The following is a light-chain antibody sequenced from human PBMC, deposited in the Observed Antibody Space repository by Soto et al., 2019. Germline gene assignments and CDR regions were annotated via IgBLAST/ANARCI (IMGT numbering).Light chain of an antibody. CDR1: SSDVGSYKY. J-gene: IGLJ2*01. CDR3: CSNAGSDNLV. Sequence: QSALTQPPSASGSPGQSVTISCTGISSDVGSYKYVSWYQQYPGKAPKLMVYEVNKRPSGVPDRFSGSKSGNTASLTVSGLQAEDEADYYCCSNAGSDNLVFGGGTQLTVL. V-gene: IGLV2-8*01. CDR2: EVN.